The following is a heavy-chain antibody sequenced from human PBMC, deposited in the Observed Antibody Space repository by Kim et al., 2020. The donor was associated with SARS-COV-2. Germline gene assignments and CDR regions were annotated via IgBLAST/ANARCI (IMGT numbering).Heavy chain of an antibody. J-gene: IGHJ6*02. Sequence: ASVKVSCKASGYTFTSYAMNWVRQAPGQGLEWMGWINTNTGNPTYAQGFTGRFVFSLDTSVSTAYLQISSLKAEDTAVYYCARGQSSSGWYHFYYYGMDVWGQGTTVTVSS. CDR2: INTNTGNP. V-gene: IGHV7-4-1*02. D-gene: IGHD6-19*01. CDR1: GYTFTSYA. CDR3: ARGQSSSGWYHFYYYGMDV.